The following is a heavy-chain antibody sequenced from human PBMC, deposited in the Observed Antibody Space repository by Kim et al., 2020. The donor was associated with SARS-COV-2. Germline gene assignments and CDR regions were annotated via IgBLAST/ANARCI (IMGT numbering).Heavy chain of an antibody. CDR3: ATAAAVVVPAAMRERDYYYYYGMDV. Sequence: ASVKVSCKVSGYTLTELSMHWVRQAPGKGLEWMGGFDPEDGETIYEQKFQGRVTLTEETSTDTVYMEVSSLRSEDTAVYYCATAAAVVVPAAMRERDYYYYYGMDVWGQGTTVPVAS. D-gene: IGHD2-2*01. V-gene: IGHV1-24*01. J-gene: IGHJ6*02. CDR2: FDPEDGET. CDR1: GYTLTELS.